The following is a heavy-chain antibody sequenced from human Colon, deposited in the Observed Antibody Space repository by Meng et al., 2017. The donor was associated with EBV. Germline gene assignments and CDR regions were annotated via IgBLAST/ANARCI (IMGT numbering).Heavy chain of an antibody. J-gene: IGHJ4*02. CDR3: ARVSSGWDYFDY. V-gene: IGHV4-31*03. D-gene: IGHD6-19*01. Sequence: VQLQESGPGLVKPSQTLSLTCTVSGGSVSSGGYYSNWIRQHPGKGLEWFGHIYYSGSTFYNPSLKRRVIISIDTSKNQFSLNLRSVTAADTAVYYCARVSSGWDYFDYWGQGTLVTVSS. CDR2: IYYSGST. CDR1: GGSVSSGGYY.